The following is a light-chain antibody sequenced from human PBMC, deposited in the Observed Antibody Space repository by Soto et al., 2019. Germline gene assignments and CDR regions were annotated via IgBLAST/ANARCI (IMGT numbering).Light chain of an antibody. Sequence: DIQMTQSPATLSGSVGDRVTITCRASQTISSWLAWYQQKPGKAPKLLIYKASTLKSGVPSRFSGNGSGTDFTLIISSLQPEDFATYYCQQAYSFPITFGQGTRLEIK. J-gene: IGKJ5*01. CDR1: QTISSW. CDR3: QQAYSFPIT. V-gene: IGKV1-5*03. CDR2: KAS.